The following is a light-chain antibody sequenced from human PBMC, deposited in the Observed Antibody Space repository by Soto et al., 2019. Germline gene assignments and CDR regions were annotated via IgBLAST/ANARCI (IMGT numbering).Light chain of an antibody. J-gene: IGLJ2*01. CDR1: SSDVGGYNY. CDR2: DVS. CDR3: SSYTSSSTL. V-gene: IGLV2-14*01. Sequence: QSALTQPASVSGSPGQSITISCTGTSSDVGGYNYVSWYQQHPGKAPKLMIYDVSNRPSGVSNRFSGSKSGNTASLTISALQAEDEADYYCSSYTSSSTLFGGGTKVTAL.